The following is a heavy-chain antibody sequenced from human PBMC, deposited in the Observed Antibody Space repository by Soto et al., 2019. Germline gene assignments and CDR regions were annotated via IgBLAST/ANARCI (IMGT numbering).Heavy chain of an antibody. CDR3: AKDRWQRRDWSGGMDV. J-gene: IGHJ6*02. V-gene: IGHV3-30*18. D-gene: IGHD3-9*01. CDR2: ISYDGSNE. Sequence: GGSLRLSCAASGFTFSSYGMHWVRQAPGKGLEWVALISYDGSNEYYADSVKGRFTISRDNSKNTLYLQMSSLGAEDTAVYYCAKDRWQRRDWSGGMDVWGQGTTVTVSS. CDR1: GFTFSSYG.